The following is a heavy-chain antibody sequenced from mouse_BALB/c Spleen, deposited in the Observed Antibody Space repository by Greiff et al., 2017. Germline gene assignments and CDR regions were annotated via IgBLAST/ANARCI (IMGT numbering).Heavy chain of an antibody. V-gene: IGHV1-69*01. Sequence: VQLQQPGAELVMPGASVKMSCKASGYTFTDYWMHWVKQRPGQGLEWIGAIDTSDSYTSYNQKFKGKATLTVDESSSTAYMQLSSLTSEDSAVYYCARNDDYDAWFAYWGQGTLVTVSA. CDR3: ARNDDYDAWFAY. CDR2: IDTSDSYT. J-gene: IGHJ3*01. CDR1: GYTFTDYW. D-gene: IGHD2-4*01.